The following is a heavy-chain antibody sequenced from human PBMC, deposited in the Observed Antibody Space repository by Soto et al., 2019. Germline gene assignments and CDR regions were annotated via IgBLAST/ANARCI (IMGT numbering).Heavy chain of an antibody. Sequence: SGPTLVNPTQTLTLTCTFSGFSLSTSGMCVSWIRQPPGKALEWLALIDRDDDKYYSTFLKTRLTISKDTSKNQVVLTMTNMDPEDTAVYYCARGIAARSPYYYYGMDVWGQGTTVTVSS. CDR1: GFSLSTSGMC. CDR3: ARGIAARSPYYYYGMDV. D-gene: IGHD6-6*01. V-gene: IGHV2-70*02. J-gene: IGHJ6*02. CDR2: IDRDDDK.